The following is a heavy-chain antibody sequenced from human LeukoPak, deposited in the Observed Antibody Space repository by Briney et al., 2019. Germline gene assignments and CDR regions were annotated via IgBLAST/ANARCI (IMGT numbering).Heavy chain of an antibody. D-gene: IGHD1-26*01. Sequence: PGGSMRLSCAASGFTFSSDWMSWVRQAPGKGLEWVANLNHDGSLRQYVDSVKGRFTISRDNAKNSLYLQMNSLRAEDTAVYYCARDGELPADYWGQGTLVTVSS. V-gene: IGHV3-7*01. CDR3: ARDGELPADY. J-gene: IGHJ4*02. CDR2: LNHDGSLR. CDR1: GFTFSSDW.